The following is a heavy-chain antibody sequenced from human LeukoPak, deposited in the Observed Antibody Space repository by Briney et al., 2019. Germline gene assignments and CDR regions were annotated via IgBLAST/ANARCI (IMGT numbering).Heavy chain of an antibody. CDR1: GGSISSYY. D-gene: IGHD5-18*01. V-gene: IGHV4-59*01. CDR2: IYYSGST. J-gene: IGHJ6*04. Sequence: SETLSLTCTVSGGSISSYYWSWIRQPPGKGLEGMGYIYYSGSTNYNPSLKSRVTISVDTSKNQFSLKLSSVTAADTAVYYCARGGYSYGVNYYYGVDVWGKGTTVTVSS. CDR3: ARGGYSYGVNYYYGVDV.